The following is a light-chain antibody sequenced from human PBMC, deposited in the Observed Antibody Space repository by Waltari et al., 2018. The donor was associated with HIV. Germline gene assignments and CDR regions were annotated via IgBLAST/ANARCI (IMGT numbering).Light chain of an antibody. V-gene: IGKV1-5*03. CDR1: QSICSS. Sequence: DIQMTQSPSTLSASVGDSVTITCRASQSICSSLAWYQKKSGKAPKFLIDKASILESGVPSRFSGSGSGTEFTLTISSLQPDDFATYYCQQYFGQGTRLEIK. CDR3: QQY. CDR2: KAS. J-gene: IGKJ5*01.